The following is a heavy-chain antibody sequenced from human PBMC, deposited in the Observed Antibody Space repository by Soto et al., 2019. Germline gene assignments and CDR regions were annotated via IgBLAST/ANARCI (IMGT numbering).Heavy chain of an antibody. D-gene: IGHD1-26*01. Sequence: GGSLRLSCAASGFTFSSYGMHWVRQAPGKGLEWVAVIWYDGSNKYYEDSVKGRFTISRDNSKNTLYLQMNSLRAEDTAVYYCARGLLPTREYYYYYMDVWGKGTTVTVSS. CDR1: GFTFSSYG. V-gene: IGHV3-33*01. CDR3: ARGLLPTREYYYYYMDV. J-gene: IGHJ6*03. CDR2: IWYDGSNK.